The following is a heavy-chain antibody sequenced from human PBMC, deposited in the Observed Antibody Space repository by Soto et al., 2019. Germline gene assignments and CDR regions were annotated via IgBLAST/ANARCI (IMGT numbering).Heavy chain of an antibody. CDR3: TRGGTTTTYWGLFSY. J-gene: IGHJ4*02. CDR2: VNSDGTST. Sequence: EVQLVESGGGLVQPGGSLRLSCAASGFTFSNYWIHWVRQVPGKGLVWVSRVNSDGTSTSYADFVKGRFTITRDNAKNTVYLQMDNPGADDTAVYYCTRGGTTTTYWGLFSYWGQGALVAVSS. V-gene: IGHV3-74*03. CDR1: GFTFSNYW. D-gene: IGHD7-27*01.